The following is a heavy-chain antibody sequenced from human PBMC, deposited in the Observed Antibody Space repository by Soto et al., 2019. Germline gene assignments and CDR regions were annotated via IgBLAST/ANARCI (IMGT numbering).Heavy chain of an antibody. CDR3: AKEDYYDSSGYDY. Sequence: PGGSLRLSCAASGFTFSSYWMHWVRQAPGKGLVWVSRINSDGSSTYYADSVKGRFTISRDNSKNTLYLQMNSLRAEDTAVYYCAKEDYYDSSGYDYWGQGTLVTVSS. J-gene: IGHJ4*02. V-gene: IGHV3-74*01. CDR2: INSDGSST. CDR1: GFTFSSYW. D-gene: IGHD3-22*01.